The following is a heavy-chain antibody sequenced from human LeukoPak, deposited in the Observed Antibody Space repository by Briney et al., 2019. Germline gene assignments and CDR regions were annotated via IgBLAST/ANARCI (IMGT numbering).Heavy chain of an antibody. CDR1: GFTVSSHY. V-gene: IGHV3-23*01. J-gene: IGHJ6*02. CDR2: ISDSGGIT. D-gene: IGHD6-6*01. Sequence: GGSLRLPCAASGFTVSSHYMSWVRQAPGKGLEWVSSISDSGGITYHADSVKGRFTISRDNSKNTLYLQMNSLRAEDTAVYYCAKFSSDTNYYYGMDVWGPGTTVTVYS. CDR3: AKFSSDTNYYYGMDV.